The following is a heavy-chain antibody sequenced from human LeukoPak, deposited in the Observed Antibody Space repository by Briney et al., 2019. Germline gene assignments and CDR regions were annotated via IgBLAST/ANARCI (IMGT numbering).Heavy chain of an antibody. D-gene: IGHD7-27*01. CDR1: GLAVSSYE. CDR3: ARDAAPGVANPVLLDY. V-gene: IGHV3-48*03. J-gene: IGHJ4*02. Sequence: GGSLRLSCAASGLAVSSYEMNWIRQAPGKGLKWVAYISTSGNVIYYADSVKGRFTISRDNARNSLYLQMNSLRAEDTAIYYCARDAAPGVANPVLLDYWGQGTLVTVSS. CDR2: ISTSGNVI.